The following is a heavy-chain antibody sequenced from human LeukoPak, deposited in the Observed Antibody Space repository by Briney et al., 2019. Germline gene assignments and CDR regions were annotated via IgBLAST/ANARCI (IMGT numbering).Heavy chain of an antibody. Sequence: GGSLRLSCAASGFTVSTNYMSWVRQAPGKGLEWASTIYSGGSTHYADSVQGRFTISRDNSKNTLYLQMNSLRAEDTAVYYCAGTLYSGYGLGSLGAFDIWGQGTMVTVSS. J-gene: IGHJ3*02. D-gene: IGHD5-12*01. V-gene: IGHV3-66*01. CDR2: IYSGGST. CDR3: AGTLYSGYGLGSLGAFDI. CDR1: GFTVSTNY.